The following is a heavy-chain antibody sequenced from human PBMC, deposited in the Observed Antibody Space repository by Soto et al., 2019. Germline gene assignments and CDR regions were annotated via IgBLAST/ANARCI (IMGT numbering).Heavy chain of an antibody. CDR2: ISYDGSNE. J-gene: IGHJ4*02. D-gene: IGHD6-13*01. CDR1: GFTFSYFG. Sequence: QVQLVESGGGVVQPGRSLRLSCTASGFTFSYFGMHLVRQAPGRGLEWVAGISYDGSNEYYADSMKGRLTISRDNFKKKLYLQMNRLRAEDTAVCYCAKARIAAAGTCDNGGQGTLVTVSS. V-gene: IGHV3-30*18. CDR3: AKARIAAAGTCDN.